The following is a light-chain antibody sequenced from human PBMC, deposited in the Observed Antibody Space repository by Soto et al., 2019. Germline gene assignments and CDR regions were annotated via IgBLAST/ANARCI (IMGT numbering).Light chain of an antibody. Sequence: EVLMTQSPATVSVSPGDSATLTCRASQSVYNNLAWYQQKPDQAPRLLIYGASTRATGLPVRFSGSGSGTEFTLTISDLQSEDSAVYFCQQYNNWPPLTFGGGTKVEL. CDR1: QSVYNN. CDR3: QQYNNWPPLT. V-gene: IGKV3-15*01. J-gene: IGKJ4*01. CDR2: GAS.